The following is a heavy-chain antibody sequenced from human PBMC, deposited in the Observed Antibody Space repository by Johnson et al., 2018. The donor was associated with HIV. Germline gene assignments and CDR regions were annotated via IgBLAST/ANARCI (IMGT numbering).Heavy chain of an antibody. D-gene: IGHD3-22*01. J-gene: IGHJ3*02. CDR2: ISGGGGST. Sequence: VHLVESGGGLVQPGGSLRLSCAASGFTFSTYAMSWVRQAPGRGLEWVSAISGGGGSTYYADSVKGRFTISRDNSKNTLYLEMNSLRAEDTAVYYCAKDTGAYYDTFLAFDSWGQGTMVTVSS. CDR1: GFTFSTYA. CDR3: AKDTGAYYDTFLAFDS. V-gene: IGHV3-23*04.